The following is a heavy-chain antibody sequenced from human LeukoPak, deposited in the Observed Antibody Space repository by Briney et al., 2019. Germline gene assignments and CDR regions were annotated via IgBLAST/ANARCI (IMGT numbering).Heavy chain of an antibody. J-gene: IGHJ6*02. CDR2: RSYAVSNK. Sequence: GGSLRLSCAASGFTLSSYAMHWVRQAPGKGLEWVAVRSYAVSNKYYADSVEGRFTISRDNSKNTLYMQMNSLRAEDTAVYYCARERGYSSGRSLGYYYGMDVWGQGTTVTVSS. V-gene: IGHV3-30-3*01. CDR1: GFTLSSYA. D-gene: IGHD6-19*01. CDR3: ARERGYSSGRSLGYYYGMDV.